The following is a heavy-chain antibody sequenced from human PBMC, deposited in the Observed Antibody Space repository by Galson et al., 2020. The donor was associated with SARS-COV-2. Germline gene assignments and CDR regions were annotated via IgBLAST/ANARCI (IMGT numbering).Heavy chain of an antibody. V-gene: IGHV4-34*01. J-gene: IGHJ4*02. CDR3: ARGQYMSGWYGTRYYFDY. CDR2: INHSGST. CDR1: GGSFSGYY. Sequence: SQASETLSLTCAVYGGSFSGYYWSWIRQPPGKGLEWIGEINHSGSTNYNPSLKSRVTISVDTSKNQFSLKLSSVTAADTAVYYCARGQYMSGWYGTRYYFDYWGQGTLVTVSS. D-gene: IGHD6-19*01.